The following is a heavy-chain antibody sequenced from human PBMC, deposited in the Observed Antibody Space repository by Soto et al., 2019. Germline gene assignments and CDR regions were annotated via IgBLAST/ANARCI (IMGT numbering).Heavy chain of an antibody. CDR2: INHSGST. CDR3: VRGTLPIVVVPAAMGGWFDP. Sequence: SETLSLTCAVYGGSFSGYYWSWIRQPPGKGLEWIGEINHSGSTNYNPSLKSRVTISVDTSKNQFSLKLSSVTAADTAVYYCVRGTLPIVVVPAAMGGWFDPWGQGTLVTVSS. J-gene: IGHJ5*02. D-gene: IGHD2-2*01. CDR1: GGSFSGYY. V-gene: IGHV4-34*01.